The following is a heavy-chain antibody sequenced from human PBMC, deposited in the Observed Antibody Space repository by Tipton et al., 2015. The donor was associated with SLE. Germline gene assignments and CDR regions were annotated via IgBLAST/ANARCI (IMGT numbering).Heavy chain of an antibody. V-gene: IGHV1-69*01. D-gene: IGHD3-22*01. Sequence: SGAEVKVSCKASGGTFSSYAISWVRQAPGQGLEWMGGIIPIFGTANYAQKFQGRVTITADESTSTAYMELSSLRSEDTAVYYCARGRITMIVDAFDIWGQGTMVTVSS. CDR3: ARGRITMIVDAFDI. CDR2: IIPIFGTA. CDR1: GGTFSSYA. J-gene: IGHJ3*02.